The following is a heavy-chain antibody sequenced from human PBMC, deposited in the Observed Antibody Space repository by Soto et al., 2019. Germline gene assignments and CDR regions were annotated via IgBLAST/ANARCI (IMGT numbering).Heavy chain of an antibody. CDR2: ISCCGGSA. D-gene: IGHD6-19*01. V-gene: IGHV3-23*01. CDR3: AKADGQQWLIPHLDN. Sequence: EVQLLESGGGVVQPGGSLRLSCVASGFNFKKFAMAWVRQAAGEGLEWVSWISCCGGSASYADSVKGRFSIARDDSKNTVSLQLNSLRVEDTAQYYCAKADGQQWLIPHLDNWGQGTLVTVS. CDR1: GFNFKKFA. J-gene: IGHJ4*02.